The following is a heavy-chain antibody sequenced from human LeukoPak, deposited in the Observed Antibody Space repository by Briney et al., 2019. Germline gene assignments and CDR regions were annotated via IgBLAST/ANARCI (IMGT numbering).Heavy chain of an antibody. CDR1: GFTFSSYW. CDR2: IKEDGSEK. Sequence: GGSLRLSCAASGFTFSSYWMSWVRQAPGKGLEWVANIKEDGSEKYYVDSVEGRFTISRDNAKDSLYLQMNSLRAEDTAVYYCAKGRYYFDYWGQGTLVTVSS. V-gene: IGHV3-7*03. J-gene: IGHJ4*02. CDR3: AKGRYYFDY.